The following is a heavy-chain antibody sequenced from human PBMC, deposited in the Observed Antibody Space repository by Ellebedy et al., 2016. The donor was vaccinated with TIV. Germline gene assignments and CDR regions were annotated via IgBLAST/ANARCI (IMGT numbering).Heavy chain of an antibody. J-gene: IGHJ6*02. CDR2: MNPNSGNT. D-gene: IGHD3-22*01. CDR3: ARAWAWHYDSSGYYYYGMDV. V-gene: IGHV1-8*01. Sequence: ASVKVSXXASGYTFTSYDINWVRQATGQGLEWMGWMNPNSGNTGYAQKFQGRVTMTRNTSISTAYMELSSLRSEDTAVYYCARAWAWHYDSSGYYYYGMDVWGQGTTVTVSS. CDR1: GYTFTSYD.